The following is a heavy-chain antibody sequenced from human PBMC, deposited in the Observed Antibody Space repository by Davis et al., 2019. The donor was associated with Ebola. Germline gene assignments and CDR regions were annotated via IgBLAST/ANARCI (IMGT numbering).Heavy chain of an antibody. CDR1: GFTFNYW. CDR2: INEDGNVK. CDR3: AKDITPNYEKSGLDY. D-gene: IGHD1-14*01. V-gene: IGHV3-7*03. J-gene: IGHJ4*02. Sequence: GESLKISCAASGFTFNYWMSWVRQAPGKGLEYVANINEDGNVKYYVGSVKGRFTISRDNAKNSLYLQMNSLRPEDTALYYCAKDITPNYEKSGLDYWGQGTLVTVSS.